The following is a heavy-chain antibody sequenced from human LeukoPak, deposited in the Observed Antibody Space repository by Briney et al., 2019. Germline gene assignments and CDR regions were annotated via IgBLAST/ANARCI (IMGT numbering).Heavy chain of an antibody. Sequence: SETLSLTCTVSGGSISSSSYYWGWIRQPPGKGLEWSGSIYYSGSTYYNPSLKSRVTISVDTSKNQFSLKLSSVTAADTAVYYCARCPYYYDSSGYYTDAFDIWGQGTMVTVSS. CDR2: IYYSGST. V-gene: IGHV4-39*07. CDR3: ARCPYYYDSSGYYTDAFDI. J-gene: IGHJ3*02. CDR1: GGSISSSSYY. D-gene: IGHD3-22*01.